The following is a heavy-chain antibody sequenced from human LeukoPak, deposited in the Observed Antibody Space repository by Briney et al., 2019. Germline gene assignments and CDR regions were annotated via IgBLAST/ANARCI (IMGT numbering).Heavy chain of an antibody. J-gene: IGHJ4*02. V-gene: IGHV1-2*06. CDR3: ARADGNYDYVWGSYRPFDY. CDR1: GYTFTGYY. Sequence: ASVKVSCKASGYTFTGYYMHWVRQAPGQGLEWMGRINPNSGGTNYAQKFQGRVTMTRDTPISTAYMELSRLRSDDTAVYYCARADGNYDYVWGSYRPFDYWGQGTLVTVSS. D-gene: IGHD3-16*02. CDR2: INPNSGGT.